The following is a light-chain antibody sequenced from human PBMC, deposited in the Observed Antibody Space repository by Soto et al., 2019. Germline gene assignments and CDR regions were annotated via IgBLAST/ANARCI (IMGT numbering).Light chain of an antibody. CDR3: QQYSYFAT. V-gene: IGKV1-5*03. CDR1: QSISSW. Sequence: DIPMTQSPSTLSASVGDRVTITCRASQSISSWLTWYQQKAGQAPKLLIYKASIVESGVPSRFRGSGSGTEFTRTISSLQPDDSATYYCQQYSYFATFGQGTRVEVK. J-gene: IGKJ1*01. CDR2: KAS.